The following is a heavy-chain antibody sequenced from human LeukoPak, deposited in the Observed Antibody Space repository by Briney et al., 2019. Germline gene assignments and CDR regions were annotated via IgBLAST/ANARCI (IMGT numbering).Heavy chain of an antibody. V-gene: IGHV3-9*01. J-gene: IGHJ6*02. CDR1: GFTFDDYA. Sequence: GGSLRLSCAASGFTFDDYAMHWVRQAPGKGLEGVSGISWNSGSVGYADSVKGRFTISRDNAKNSLYLQMSSLRAEDTALYYCAKDMKSSTLYYYYGTDVWGQGTTVAVSS. CDR3: AKDMKSSTLYYYYGTDV. D-gene: IGHD2-2*01. CDR2: ISWNSGSV.